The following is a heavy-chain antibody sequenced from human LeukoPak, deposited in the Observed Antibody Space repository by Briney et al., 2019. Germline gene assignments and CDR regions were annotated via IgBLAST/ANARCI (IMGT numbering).Heavy chain of an antibody. CDR3: ARENSGNYRGFDY. D-gene: IGHD1-26*01. Sequence: SETLSLTCTVSGGSISSYYWSWIRQPAGKGLEWIGRIYTSGNTNYNPSLKSRVTMSVDTSKNQFSLKLTSMTAADTAIYYCARENSGNYRGFDYWGQGILVTVSS. J-gene: IGHJ4*02. V-gene: IGHV4-4*07. CDR2: IYTSGNT. CDR1: GGSISSYY.